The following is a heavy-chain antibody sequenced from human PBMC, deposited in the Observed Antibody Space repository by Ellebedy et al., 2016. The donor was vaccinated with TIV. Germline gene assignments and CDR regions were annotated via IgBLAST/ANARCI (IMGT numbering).Heavy chain of an antibody. J-gene: IGHJ4*02. CDR2: INHSGST. V-gene: IGHV4-34*01. CDR1: GGSFSGYY. Sequence: GSLRLSXAVYGGSFSGYYWSWIRQPPGKGLEWIGEINHSGSTNYNPSLKSRVTISVDTSKNQFSLKLSSVTAADTAVYYCARADGDYFLFDYWGQGTLVTVSS. D-gene: IGHD2/OR15-2a*01. CDR3: ARADGDYFLFDY.